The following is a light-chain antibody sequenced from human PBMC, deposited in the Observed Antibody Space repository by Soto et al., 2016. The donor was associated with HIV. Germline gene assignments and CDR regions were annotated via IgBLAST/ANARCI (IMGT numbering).Light chain of an antibody. CDR2: KDS. J-gene: IGLJ1*01. CDR1: VLPKQY. CDR3: QSADSSGTYV. Sequence: SYELTQSPSVSVSPGQTARIICSGDVLPKQYSHWYQQKPGQAPVLVIYKDSERPSGIPERFSGSNSGTTVTLTISGVQAEDEADYYCQSADSSGTYVFGTGTKVTVL. V-gene: IGLV3-25*03.